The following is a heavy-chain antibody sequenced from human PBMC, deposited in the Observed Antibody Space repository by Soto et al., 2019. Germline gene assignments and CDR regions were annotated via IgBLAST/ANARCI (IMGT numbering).Heavy chain of an antibody. Sequence: SETLSLTCAVSGGSISSGGYSWSWIRQPPGKGLEWIGYIYHSGSTYYNPSLKSRVTISVDRSKNQFSLKLSSVTAADTAVYYCARGSVTTRFGYYGMDFWGQGTTVTVSS. CDR3: ARGSVTTRFGYYGMDF. V-gene: IGHV4-30-2*01. J-gene: IGHJ6*02. CDR1: GGSISSGGYS. D-gene: IGHD4-17*01. CDR2: IYHSGST.